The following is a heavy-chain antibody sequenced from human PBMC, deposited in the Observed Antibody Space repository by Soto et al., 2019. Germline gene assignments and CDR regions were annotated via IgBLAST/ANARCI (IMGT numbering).Heavy chain of an antibody. CDR3: ARDSTYGDYVGY. CDR2: INHSGST. D-gene: IGHD4-17*01. V-gene: IGHV4-34*01. Sequence: QVQLQQWGAGLLKPSETLSLTCAVYGGSFSGYYWSWIRQPPGKGLEWIGEINHSGSTNYNPSLKSRVTLSVDTSKHQFSLKLSSVTAADTAVYYCARDSTYGDYVGYWGQGTLVTVSS. CDR1: GGSFSGYY. J-gene: IGHJ4*02.